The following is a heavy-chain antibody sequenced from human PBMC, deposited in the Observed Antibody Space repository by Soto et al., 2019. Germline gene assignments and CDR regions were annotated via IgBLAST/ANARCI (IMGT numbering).Heavy chain of an antibody. CDR1: GGSVSSGSYY. Sequence: SETLSLTCTVSGGSVSSGSYYWSWIRQPPGKGLEWIGYIYYSGSTNYNPSLKSRVTISVDTSKNQFSLKLSSVTAADTAVYYCASAILTGPYYYYYGMDVWGQGTTVTVSS. CDR3: ASAILTGPYYYYYGMDV. V-gene: IGHV4-61*01. D-gene: IGHD3-9*01. CDR2: IYYSGST. J-gene: IGHJ6*02.